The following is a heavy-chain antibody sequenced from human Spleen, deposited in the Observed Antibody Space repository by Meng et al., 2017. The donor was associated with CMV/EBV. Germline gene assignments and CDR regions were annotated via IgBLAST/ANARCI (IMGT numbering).Heavy chain of an antibody. J-gene: IGHJ4*02. CDR1: GGSFSGYY. Sequence: QGQLQQWGAGLLKPSETLSLTCAVYGGSFSGYYWSWIRQPPGKGLEWIGEINHSGSTNYNPSLKSRVTISVDTSKNQFSLKLSSVTAADTAVYYCARGRGIQLWLAYFDYWGQGTLVTVSS. CDR3: ARGRGIQLWLAYFDY. V-gene: IGHV4-34*01. CDR2: INHSGST. D-gene: IGHD5-18*01.